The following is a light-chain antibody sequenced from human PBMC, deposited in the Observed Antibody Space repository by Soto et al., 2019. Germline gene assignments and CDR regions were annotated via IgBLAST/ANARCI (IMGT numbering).Light chain of an antibody. J-gene: IGLJ1*01. CDR1: SFNIGFNY. CDR3: AAWDDSLSGGV. V-gene: IGLV1-47*02. Sequence: QSVLTQPPSASGTPGQTVTISCSGSSFNIGFNYVYWYQQLPGMAPKLLIHSNDERPSGVPDRFSGSKSGTSASLAISGLRSEDEAEYYWAAWDDSLSGGVFGTGTKLTV. CDR2: SND.